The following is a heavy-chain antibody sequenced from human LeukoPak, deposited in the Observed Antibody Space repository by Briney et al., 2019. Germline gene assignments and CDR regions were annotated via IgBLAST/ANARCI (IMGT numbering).Heavy chain of an antibody. Sequence: GGSLRLSCEGSGFPFGTYWMAWVRQAPGKGLEWVASIKHDGREEHYVDSIKGRFTISRDNGKNSVYLQMNNLRVEDTAMYYCSREFHPLGQGTLVIVSS. CDR2: IKHDGREE. V-gene: IGHV3-7*01. J-gene: IGHJ5*02. CDR3: SREFHP. CDR1: GFPFGTYW.